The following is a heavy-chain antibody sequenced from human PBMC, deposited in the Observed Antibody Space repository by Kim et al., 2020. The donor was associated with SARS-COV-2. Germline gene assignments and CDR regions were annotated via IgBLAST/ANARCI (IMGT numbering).Heavy chain of an antibody. CDR1: GGSISSSSYY. J-gene: IGHJ4*02. Sequence: SETLSLTCTVSGGSISSSSYYWGWIRQPPGKGLEWIGSIYYSGSTYYNPSLKSRVTISVDTSKNQFSLKLSSVTAADTAVYYCARLRREKYYFDYWGQGTLVTVSS. CDR3: ARLRREKYYFDY. D-gene: IGHD1-26*01. CDR2: IYYSGST. V-gene: IGHV4-39*01.